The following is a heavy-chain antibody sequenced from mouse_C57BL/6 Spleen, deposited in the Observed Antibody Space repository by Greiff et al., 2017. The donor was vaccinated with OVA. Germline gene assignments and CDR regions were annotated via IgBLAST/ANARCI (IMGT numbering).Heavy chain of an antibody. CDR1: GYAFSSSW. CDR3: TIYDGFAY. D-gene: IGHD2-3*01. V-gene: IGHV1-82*01. J-gene: IGHJ3*01. Sequence: QVQLKESGPELVKPGASVKISCKASGYAFSSSWMNWVKQRPGKGLEWIGRIYPGDGDTNYNGKFKGKATLTADKSSSTAYMQLSSLTSEDSAVYFCTIYDGFAYWGQGTLVTVSA. CDR2: IYPGDGDT.